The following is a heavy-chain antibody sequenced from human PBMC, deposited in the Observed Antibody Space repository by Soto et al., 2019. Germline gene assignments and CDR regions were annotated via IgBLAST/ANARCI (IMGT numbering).Heavy chain of an antibody. V-gene: IGHV4-39*01. CDR2: IYYSGKT. CDR3: ARHPTLYGSGCPSDY. D-gene: IGHD3-10*01. J-gene: IGHJ4*02. CDR1: GGSISNSRDY. Sequence: PSETLSLTCSVSGGSISNSRDYWGWIRQPPGKGLEWIATIYYSGKTYYNPSLKSRVTISVDTSKNQFSLKLSSVTAADTAFYYCARHPTLYGSGCPSDYWVQGTLATVP.